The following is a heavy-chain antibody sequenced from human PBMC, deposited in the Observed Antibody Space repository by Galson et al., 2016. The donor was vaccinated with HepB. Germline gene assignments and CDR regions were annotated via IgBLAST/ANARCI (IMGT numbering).Heavy chain of an antibody. V-gene: IGHV2-70*01. J-gene: IGHJ4*02. CDR2: IDWDDDK. CDR1: GFSLSTSGVC. Sequence: PALVKPTQTLTLTCTFTGFSLSTSGVCVTWIRQPPGKPLEWLALIDWDDDKLYSTSLRTRLTISKDSSKNQVVLTMTNMEPVDTATYYCTRVCRREYDYWGQGILVTVSS. D-gene: IGHD2/OR15-2a*01. CDR3: TRVCRREYDY.